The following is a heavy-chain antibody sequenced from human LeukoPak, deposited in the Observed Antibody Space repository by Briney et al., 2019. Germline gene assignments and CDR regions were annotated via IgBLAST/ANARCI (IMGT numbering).Heavy chain of an antibody. CDR3: AADTLQEFG. J-gene: IGHJ4*02. CDR1: GFTLTSSA. Sequence: GASVKVSCKASGFTLTSSAMQWMRQARGQGREWIGWIVVGSGKTNYAQNFQERVTITRDMSTSTAYMELRSLRSEDTAVYYCAADTLQEFGWGQGTLVTVSS. CDR2: IVVGSGKT. D-gene: IGHD3-10*01. V-gene: IGHV1-58*02.